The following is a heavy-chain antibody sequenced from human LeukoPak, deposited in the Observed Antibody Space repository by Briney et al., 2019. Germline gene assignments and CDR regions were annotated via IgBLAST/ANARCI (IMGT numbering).Heavy chain of an antibody. J-gene: IGHJ4*02. CDR3: ARDRYRPYYFDY. CDR1: GFTFSSYS. V-gene: IGHV3-66*01. CDR2: IYSGGNT. D-gene: IGHD1-1*01. Sequence: QTGGSLRLSCAASGFTFSSYSMNWVRQAPGKGLEWVSIIYSGGNTYYADSVKGRFTISRDNSKNTLYLQMNSLRAEDTAVYYCARDRYRPYYFDYWGQGTLVTVSS.